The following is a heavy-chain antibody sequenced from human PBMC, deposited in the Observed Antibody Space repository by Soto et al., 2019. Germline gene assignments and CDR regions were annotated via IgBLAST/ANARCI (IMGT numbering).Heavy chain of an antibody. CDR1: GGSFSGYY. CDR2: INHSGST. V-gene: IGHV4-34*01. J-gene: IGHJ6*02. Sequence: SETLSLTCAVYGGSFSGYYWSWIRQPPGKGLEWIGEINHSGSTNYSPSLKSRVTISVDTSKNQFSLKLSSVTAADTAVYYCARGRSNYYYYYGMDVWGQGTTVTV. CDR3: ARGRSNYYYYYGMDV.